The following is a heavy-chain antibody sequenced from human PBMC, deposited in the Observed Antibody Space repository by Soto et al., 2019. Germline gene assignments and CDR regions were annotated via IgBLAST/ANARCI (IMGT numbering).Heavy chain of an antibody. Sequence: GGSMRLSCAASGFTFDDYAMHWVRQAPGKGLEWVSGISWNSGSIGYADSVKGRFTISRDNAKNSLYLQMNSLRAEDTALYYCAKDGYSYGYGWFDPWGQGT. CDR2: ISWNSGSI. V-gene: IGHV3-9*01. D-gene: IGHD5-18*01. CDR3: AKDGYSYGYGWFDP. J-gene: IGHJ5*02. CDR1: GFTFDDYA.